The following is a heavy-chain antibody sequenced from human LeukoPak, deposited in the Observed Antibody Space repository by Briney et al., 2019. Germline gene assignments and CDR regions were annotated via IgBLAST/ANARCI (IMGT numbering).Heavy chain of an antibody. D-gene: IGHD3-22*01. CDR2: FDLEKGET. V-gene: IGHV1-24*01. CDR1: GYTLTELS. J-gene: IGHJ4*02. CDR3: ATEGYYDSSGYYTDY. Sequence: ASVKVSCKVSGYTLTELSMHWVRQAPGKGFEWMGRFDLEKGETIYAQKFQGRVTMTEDTSTDTAYMELSSLRSEDTAVYYCATEGYYDSSGYYTDYWGQGTLVTVSS.